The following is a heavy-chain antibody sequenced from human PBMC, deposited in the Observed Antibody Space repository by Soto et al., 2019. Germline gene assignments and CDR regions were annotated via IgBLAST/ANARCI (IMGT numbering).Heavy chain of an antibody. CDR2: IIPIFGTA. D-gene: IGHD2-15*01. CDR3: ARDADIVVVVAATVNYYYGMDV. CDR1: GGTFSSYA. V-gene: IGHV1-69*06. Sequence: SVKVSCKASGGTFSSYAISWVRQAPGQGLEWMGGIIPIFGTANYAQKFQGRVTITADKSTSTAYMELSSLRSEDTAVYYCARDADIVVVVAATVNYYYGMDVWGQGTTVTVS. J-gene: IGHJ6*02.